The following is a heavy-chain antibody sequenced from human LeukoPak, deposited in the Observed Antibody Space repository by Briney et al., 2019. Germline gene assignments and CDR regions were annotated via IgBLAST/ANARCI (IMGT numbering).Heavy chain of an antibody. V-gene: IGHV4-61*02. CDR3: ARGGGPNGDAFDI. CDR2: IYTSGST. D-gene: IGHD3-10*01. J-gene: IGHJ3*02. CDR1: GGSISSGSYY. Sequence: PSETLSLTCTVSGGSISSGSYYWNWIRQPAGKGLEWIGRIYTSGSTNYNPSLKSRVTISVDTSKNQFSLKLSSVTAADTAVYYCARGGGPNGDAFDIWGQGTMVTVSS.